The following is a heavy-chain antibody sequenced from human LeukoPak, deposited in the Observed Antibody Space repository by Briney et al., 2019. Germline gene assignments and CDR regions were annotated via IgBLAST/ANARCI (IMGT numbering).Heavy chain of an antibody. J-gene: IGHJ3*02. CDR2: IYASGST. Sequence: SETLSLTCTVSGGSNSSGSYYWSWIRQPAGKGLEWIGRIYASGSTNYNPSLKSRINISIDMSKNQFSPKLTSVTAADTAVYFCARYTVLIPPTYYDAFDIWGQGTTVTVSS. CDR1: GGSNSSGSYY. D-gene: IGHD2-8*01. V-gene: IGHV4-61*02. CDR3: ARYTVLIPPTYYDAFDI.